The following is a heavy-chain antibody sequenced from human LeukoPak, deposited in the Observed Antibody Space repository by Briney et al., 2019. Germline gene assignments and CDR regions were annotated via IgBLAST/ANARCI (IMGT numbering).Heavy chain of an antibody. J-gene: IGHJ4*02. V-gene: IGHV3-74*01. CDR1: GFTFSSYW. Sequence: PGGSLRLSCAASGFTFSSYWMHWVRQAPGKGLVWVSRINSDGSSTSYADSVKGRFTISRDNAKNTLYLQMNSLRAEDTAVYYCARGGYSGPAGFDYWGQGTLVTVSS. CDR3: ARGGYSGPAGFDY. CDR2: INSDGSST. D-gene: IGHD5-12*01.